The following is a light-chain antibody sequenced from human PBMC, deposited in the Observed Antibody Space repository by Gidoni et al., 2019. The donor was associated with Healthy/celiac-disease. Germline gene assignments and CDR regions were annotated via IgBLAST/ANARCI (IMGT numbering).Light chain of an antibody. CDR1: QDISNY. CDR3: QQYDNLPLT. J-gene: IGKJ4*01. V-gene: IGKV1-33*01. CDR2: DAS. Sequence: DIQMTQSPSSLYASVGDRVTITCQASQDISNYLNWYQQKPGKAPKLLIYDASNLETGVPSRFSGSVSGTDFTFTISSLQPEDIATYYCQQYDNLPLTFGGGTKVEIK.